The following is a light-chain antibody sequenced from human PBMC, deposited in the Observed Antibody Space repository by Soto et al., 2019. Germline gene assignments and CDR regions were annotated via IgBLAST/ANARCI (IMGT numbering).Light chain of an antibody. CDR3: MQTIEPHS. CDR1: QSLLHRDGRTY. CDR2: EVS. Sequence: DIVMTQTPLSLSVTPGQPASISCRSSQSLLHRDGRTYLYWYLQKPGQPPQGLIYEVSNRFSGVPERFTGSGSGTEFTLKISRVEAEDVGIFYCMQTIEPHSFGQGTKLEIK. J-gene: IGKJ2*03. V-gene: IGKV2D-29*01.